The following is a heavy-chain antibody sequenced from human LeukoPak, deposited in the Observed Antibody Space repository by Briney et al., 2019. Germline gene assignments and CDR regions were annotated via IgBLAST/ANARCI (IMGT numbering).Heavy chain of an antibody. CDR3: ARVRYSYGPDAFDI. Sequence: GGSLRLSCAASAFSFSNYWMTRVRQAPRKGLEWVAYIKEDGSEKYYVDAVKGRFTISRDNAKNSLYLQMNSPRAEDTAVYYCARVRYSYGPDAFDIWGQGTMVTVSS. J-gene: IGHJ3*02. V-gene: IGHV3-7*01. D-gene: IGHD5-18*01. CDR2: IKEDGSEK. CDR1: AFSFSNYW.